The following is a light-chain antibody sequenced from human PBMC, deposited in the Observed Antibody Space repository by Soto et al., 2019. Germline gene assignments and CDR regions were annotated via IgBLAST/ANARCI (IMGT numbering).Light chain of an antibody. CDR3: MQGLQLPNT. V-gene: IGKV2-29*02. Sequence: DILVTQTPLSLSVTPGQPASISCKASQSLVYFGGNPYLYWFLQKSGQPPQLLIYEGSYRFAGVPDRFAGSGSETDFTLEISRVEADDVGVYYCMQGLQLPNTFGQGTKLEIK. CDR1: QSLVYFGGNPY. CDR2: EGS. J-gene: IGKJ2*01.